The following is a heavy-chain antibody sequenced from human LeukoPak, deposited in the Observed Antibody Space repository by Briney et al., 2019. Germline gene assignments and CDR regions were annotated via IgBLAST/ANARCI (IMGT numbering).Heavy chain of an antibody. CDR3: ARRGGYNSPFGY. CDR2: IYYSGST. Sequence: PSETLSLTCTVSGGSISSYYWSWIRQPPGKGLEWIGYIYYSGSTNYNPSLKSRVTISVDTSKNQFSLKLSSVTAADTAVYYCARRGGYNSPFGYWGQGTLVTVSS. CDR1: GGSISSYY. J-gene: IGHJ4*02. V-gene: IGHV4-59*08. D-gene: IGHD5-24*01.